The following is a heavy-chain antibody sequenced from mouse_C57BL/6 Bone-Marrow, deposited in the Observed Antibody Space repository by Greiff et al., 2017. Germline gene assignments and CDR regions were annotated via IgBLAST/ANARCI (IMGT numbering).Heavy chain of an antibody. V-gene: IGHV5-4*01. CDR2: ISDGGSYT. CDR3: ARDDVSFGY. D-gene: IGHD2-3*01. CDR1: GFTFSSYA. Sequence: VQLQESGGGLVKPGGSLKLSCAASGFTFSSYAMSWVRQTPEKRLEWVATISDGGSYTYYPDNVKGRFTISRDNAKNNLYLQMSHLKSEDTAMYYCARDDVSFGYWGQGTTLTVSS. J-gene: IGHJ2*01.